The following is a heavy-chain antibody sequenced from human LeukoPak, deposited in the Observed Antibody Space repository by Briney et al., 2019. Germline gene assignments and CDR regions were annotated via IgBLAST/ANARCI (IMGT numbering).Heavy chain of an antibody. Sequence: GGSLRLSCAASGFIFSDHYMDWVRQAPGKGLEWVGRTRNEANIYTTKYAASVKGRFTISRDDSKNSLYLQMNSLRAEDTAVYYCAKSRRDWDAFDIWGQGTMVTVSS. CDR2: TRNEANIYTT. J-gene: IGHJ3*02. CDR3: AKSRRDWDAFDI. D-gene: IGHD3-9*01. CDR1: GFIFSDHY. V-gene: IGHV3-72*01.